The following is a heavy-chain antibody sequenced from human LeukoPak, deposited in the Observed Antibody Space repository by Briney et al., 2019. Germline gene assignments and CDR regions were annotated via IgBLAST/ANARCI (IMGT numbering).Heavy chain of an antibody. CDR2: IYTSGST. V-gene: IGHV4-4*07. D-gene: IGHD2-15*01. CDR1: GGSISSYY. Sequence: SETLSLTCTVSGGSISSYYWSWIRQPAGKGLEWIGRIYTSGSTNYNPSLTSRVTMSVDTSKNQFSLKLSSVTAADTAVYYCARGGIRYCSGGSCYSSYYFDYWGQGTLVTVSS. CDR3: ARGGIRYCSGGSCYSSYYFDY. J-gene: IGHJ4*02.